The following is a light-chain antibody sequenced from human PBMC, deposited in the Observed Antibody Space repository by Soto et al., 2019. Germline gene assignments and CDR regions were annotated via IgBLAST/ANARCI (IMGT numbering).Light chain of an antibody. CDR3: QQYGTSPPWT. CDR1: QSVSSNY. V-gene: IGKV3-20*01. Sequence: DIVLTQSPGTLSLSPGERATLSCRASQSVSSNYLAWYQQKPGQAPRLHIYGASSRAMGIPDRFSGSGSGTDFTLTISRLEPDDFAVYYCQQYGTSPPWTFGQGTKVEIK. CDR2: GAS. J-gene: IGKJ1*01.